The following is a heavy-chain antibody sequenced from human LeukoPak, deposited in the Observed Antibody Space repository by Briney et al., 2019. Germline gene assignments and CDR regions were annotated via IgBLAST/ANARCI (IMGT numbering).Heavy chain of an antibody. V-gene: IGHV1-8*01. CDR1: VYTFTSYD. CDR3: ARGNTYYYDSSGYRAFDP. D-gene: IGHD3-22*01. J-gene: IGHJ5*02. CDR2: MNPNSGNT. Sequence: ASVKVSCKASVYTFTSYDINWVRQATGQGLEWMGWMNPNSGNTGYAQKFQGRVTMTRNTSISTAYMELSSLRSEDTAVYYCARGNTYYYDSSGYRAFDPWGQGTLVTVSS.